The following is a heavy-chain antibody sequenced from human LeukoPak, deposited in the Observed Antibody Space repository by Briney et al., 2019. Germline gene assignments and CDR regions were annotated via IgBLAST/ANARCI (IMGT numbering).Heavy chain of an antibody. Sequence: ASVKVSCKASGYTFTGYYIHWVRQAPGQGLEWMGWINPNSGGTNYAQKLQGRVTMTTDTSTSTAYMELRSLRSDDTAVYYCARDHPLRGFDPWGQGTLVTVSS. J-gene: IGHJ5*02. V-gene: IGHV1-2*02. CDR1: GYTFTGYY. CDR2: INPNSGGT. CDR3: ARDHPLRGFDP.